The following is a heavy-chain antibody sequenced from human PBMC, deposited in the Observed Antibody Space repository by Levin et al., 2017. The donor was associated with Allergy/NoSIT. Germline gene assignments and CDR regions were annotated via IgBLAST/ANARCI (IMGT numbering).Heavy chain of an antibody. V-gene: IGHV5-51*01. Sequence: GESLKISCQGSGYSFANYWIGWVRQMPGKGLEWMGNIYPGDSETRYSPSFQGLVTISADKSTNTAYLEWTSLQVSDTAVYFCARRAGVGGNGAVRNWYFDIWGRGTLVTVAS. CDR3: ARRAGVGGNGAVRNWYFDI. CDR2: IYPGDSET. D-gene: IGHD6-19*01. CDR1: GYSFANYW. J-gene: IGHJ2*01.